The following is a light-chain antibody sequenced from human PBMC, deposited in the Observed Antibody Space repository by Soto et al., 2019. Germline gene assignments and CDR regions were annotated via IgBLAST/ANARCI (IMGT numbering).Light chain of an antibody. V-gene: IGKV1-5*03. CDR3: QQYNSYWT. Sequence: DIKMTQSPSTLSASVGGRVTINCRASQSISSWLAWYQQKPGKAPKILIYKASSLESGVPSRFSGGGSGTEFTLTISSLQPDYFATYYCQQYNSYWTLGQGTKVDI. CDR1: QSISSW. CDR2: KAS. J-gene: IGKJ1*01.